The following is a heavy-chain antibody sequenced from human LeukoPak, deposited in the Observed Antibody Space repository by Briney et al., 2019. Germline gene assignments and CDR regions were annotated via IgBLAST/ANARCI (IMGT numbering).Heavy chain of an antibody. CDR1: GFTFGAYT. J-gene: IGHJ4*02. CDR2: INEDGSYK. V-gene: IGHV3-7*01. D-gene: IGHD2-21*02. Sequence: GGSLRLSCAASGFTFGAYTMNWVRQAPGKGLEWVANINEDGSYKFHADSVKGRLTISRDNSKNSLYLQMSSLRADDTAVYYCARGATRGGDNDYWGQGTRVIVSS. CDR3: ARGATRGGDNDY.